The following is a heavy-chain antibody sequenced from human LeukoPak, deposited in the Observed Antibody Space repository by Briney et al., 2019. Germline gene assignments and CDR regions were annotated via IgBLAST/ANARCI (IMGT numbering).Heavy chain of an antibody. V-gene: IGHV3-9*01. Sequence: GGSLRLSCAASGFTFGDYAMHWVRQAPGKGLEGGAGISWNSGSIDYADSVKGRFTISRDKAKNSLYLQMNSLRAEDTALYYCAKGSDYSNYVPDYWGQGTLVTVSS. CDR2: ISWNSGSI. J-gene: IGHJ4*02. CDR1: GFTFGDYA. CDR3: AKGSDYSNYVPDY. D-gene: IGHD4-11*01.